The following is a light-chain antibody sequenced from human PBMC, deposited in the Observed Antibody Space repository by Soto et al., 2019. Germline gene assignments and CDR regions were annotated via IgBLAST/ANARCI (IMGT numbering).Light chain of an antibody. CDR1: SSDIGSYNY. J-gene: IGLJ3*02. V-gene: IGLV2-14*01. Sequence: QSALTQPASVSGSPGQSITISCTGTSSDIGSYNYVSWYQKHPGKAPKVMIYGVNNRPSGVSNRFSGSKSGNTASLTISGLQAEDEADYYCSSYTTISTWVFGGGTKLTVL. CDR2: GVN. CDR3: SSYTTISTWV.